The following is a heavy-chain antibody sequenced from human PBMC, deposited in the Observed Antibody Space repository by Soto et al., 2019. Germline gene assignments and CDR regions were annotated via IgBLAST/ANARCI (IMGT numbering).Heavy chain of an antibody. CDR2: IKPDGSEQ. J-gene: IGHJ5*02. CDR1: GFTFSSNW. CDR3: ATVPWTAAAS. V-gene: IGHV3-7*01. Sequence: ESGGGLVQPGGSLRLSCAASGFTFSSNWMNWVRQAPGKGLERVATIKPDGSEQDYVESVKGRFTISRDNAKNSVHLQMNSLRAEDTAVYYCATVPWTAAASWGQGTLVTVSS. D-gene: IGHD6-13*01.